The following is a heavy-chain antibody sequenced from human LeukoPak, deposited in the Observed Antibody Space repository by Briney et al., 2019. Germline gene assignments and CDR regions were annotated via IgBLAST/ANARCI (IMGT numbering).Heavy chain of an antibody. J-gene: IGHJ4*02. CDR1: GYSFSSYW. V-gene: IGHV5-51*01. CDR3: TRQHYFGSGSYSDY. D-gene: IGHD3-10*01. Sequence: GESLKISCRGSGYSFSSYWIGWVRQMPGKGLEWMGIIYPGDSDTRYSPSFQGQVTISADKSISTAYLQWSSLKASDTAIYYCTRQHYFGSGSYSDYWGQGALVTVSS. CDR2: IYPGDSDT.